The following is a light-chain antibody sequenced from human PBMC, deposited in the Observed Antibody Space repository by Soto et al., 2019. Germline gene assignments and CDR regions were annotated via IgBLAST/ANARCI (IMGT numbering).Light chain of an antibody. J-gene: IGKJ1*01. CDR1: QGIRND. Sequence: AIQMTQSPSSLSASVGDRVTITCRASQGIRNDVGWYQQKPGKAPELLIYAASSLQTGVPSRFSGSGSGTEFTLTISSLQSEDFALFYCQQYYNWPLTFGQGTKVDIK. V-gene: IGKV1-6*01. CDR3: QQYYNWPLT. CDR2: AAS.